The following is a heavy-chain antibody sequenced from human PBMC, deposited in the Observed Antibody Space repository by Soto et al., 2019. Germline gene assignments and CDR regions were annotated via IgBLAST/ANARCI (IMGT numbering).Heavy chain of an antibody. CDR3: AKGTSGGLRGAFDI. D-gene: IGHD5-12*01. J-gene: IGHJ3*02. V-gene: IGHV1-69*01. CDR1: GGTFSSYA. CDR2: IIPIFGTA. Sequence: QVQLVQSGAEVKKPGSSVKVSCKASGGTFSSYAISWVRQAPGQGLEWMGGIIPIFGTANYAQKFQGRVTITADESTSTAYMELSSLRSEGTAVYYCAKGTSGGLRGAFDIWGQGTMVTGSS.